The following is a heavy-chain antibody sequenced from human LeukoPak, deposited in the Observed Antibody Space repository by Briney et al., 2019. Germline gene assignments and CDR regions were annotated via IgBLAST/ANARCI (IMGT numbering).Heavy chain of an antibody. Sequence: GASVKVSCKASGGTFSSYAISWVRQAPGQGLEWMGGIIPIFGTANYTQKFQGRVTITADESTSTAYMELSSLRSEDTAVYYCARDAVDTAMVGWGQGTLVTVSS. CDR3: ARDAVDTAMVG. CDR2: IIPIFGTA. J-gene: IGHJ4*02. D-gene: IGHD5-18*01. V-gene: IGHV1-69*13. CDR1: GGTFSSYA.